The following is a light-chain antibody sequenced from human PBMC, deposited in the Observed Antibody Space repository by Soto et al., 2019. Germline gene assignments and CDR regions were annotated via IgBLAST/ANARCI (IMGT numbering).Light chain of an antibody. Sequence: QEEEKAPKLLIYAASSLQSGVPSRFSGSGSETEFTLSISSLQPEDFATYFCQQIYSAPLTFGGGTKVDIK. J-gene: IGKJ4*01. V-gene: IGKV1-39*01. CDR2: AAS. CDR3: QQIYSAPLT.